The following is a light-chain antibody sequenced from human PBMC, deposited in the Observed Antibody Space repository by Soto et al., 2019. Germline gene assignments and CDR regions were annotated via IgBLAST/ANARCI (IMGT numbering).Light chain of an antibody. Sequence: EIVLTQSPATLSVSPGDRGTLSCRASQSVDINLAWYQQKAGLGHRLLVYGASTKATDMPGRFSGRGSGTELTITISSLQPEDGETYDCQQHGQWPITFGQGTRLEIK. CDR1: QSVDIN. V-gene: IGKV3-15*01. J-gene: IGKJ5*01. CDR2: GAS. CDR3: QQHGQWPIT.